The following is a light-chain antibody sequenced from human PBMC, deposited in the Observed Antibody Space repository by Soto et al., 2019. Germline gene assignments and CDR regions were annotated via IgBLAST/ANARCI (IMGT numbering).Light chain of an antibody. J-gene: IGLJ2*01. CDR1: SPDFGV. V-gene: IGLV2-14*01. CDR2: EVS. CDR3: SSYSSTTTL. Sequence: SVLTQPASVSGSPGQSITISCSGISPDFGVSWYQHFPGKAPKLLIFEVSNRPSGVSTRFSGSKSGNMAFLTISGLQSEDEGLYHCSSYSSTTTLFGGGTKLTVL.